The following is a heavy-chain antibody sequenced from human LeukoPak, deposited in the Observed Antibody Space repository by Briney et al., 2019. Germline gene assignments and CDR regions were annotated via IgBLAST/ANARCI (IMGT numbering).Heavy chain of an antibody. CDR3: AKFRTPYKGSGALNY. CDR2: ISYDGSNK. Sequence: GGSLRLSCAASGFTFSSYAMHWVRQAPGKGLEWVAVISYDGSNKYYADSVKGRFTISRDNSKNTLYLQMNSLRAEDTAVYYCAKFRTPYKGSGALNYGGQEPWSPSPQ. V-gene: IGHV3-30-3*02. J-gene: IGHJ4*01. D-gene: IGHD3-10*01. CDR1: GFTFSSYA.